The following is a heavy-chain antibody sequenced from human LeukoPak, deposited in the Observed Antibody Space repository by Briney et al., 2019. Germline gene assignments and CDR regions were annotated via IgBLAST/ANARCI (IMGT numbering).Heavy chain of an antibody. CDR2: SIPIFGTA. CDR3: ARSHLSSDPTGCWYGSFSWFDP. D-gene: IGHD6-13*01. CDR1: GGTFSSYA. J-gene: IGHJ5*02. V-gene: IGHV1-69*13. Sequence: SVKVSCKASGGTFSSYAISWVRQAPGQGLERMGGSIPIFGTANYAQKFQGRVTITADESTSTAYMELSSLRSEDTAVYYCARSHLSSDPTGCWYGSFSWFDPWGQGTLVTVSS.